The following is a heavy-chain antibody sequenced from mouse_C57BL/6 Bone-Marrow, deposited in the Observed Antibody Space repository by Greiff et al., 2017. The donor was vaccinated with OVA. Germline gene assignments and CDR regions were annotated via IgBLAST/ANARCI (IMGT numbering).Heavy chain of an antibody. Sequence: VQLQQSGPELVKPGASVKISCKASGYAFSRSWMNWVKQRPGKGLVWIGRIYPGDGDTNYNGKFKGKATLTADKSSSTAYMQLSSLTSEDSAVYFCATPVYYSNCEGFAYWGQGTLVTVSA. CDR1: GYAFSRSW. J-gene: IGHJ3*01. D-gene: IGHD2-5*01. CDR2: IYPGDGDT. CDR3: ATPVYYSNCEGFAY. V-gene: IGHV1-82*01.